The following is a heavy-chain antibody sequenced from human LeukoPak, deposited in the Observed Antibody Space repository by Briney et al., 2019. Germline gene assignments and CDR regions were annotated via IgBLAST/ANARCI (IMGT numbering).Heavy chain of an antibody. V-gene: IGHV4-59*12. CDR2: IYYSGST. CDR1: GGSISSYY. CDR3: ARGGLSYDFWSGYYRNWFDP. D-gene: IGHD3-3*01. J-gene: IGHJ5*02. Sequence: SETLSLTCTVSGGSISSYYWSWIRQPPGKGLEWIGYIYYSGSTNYNPSLKSRVTISVDTSKNQFSLKLSSVTAADTAVYYCARGGLSYDFWSGYYRNWFDPWGQGTLVTVSS.